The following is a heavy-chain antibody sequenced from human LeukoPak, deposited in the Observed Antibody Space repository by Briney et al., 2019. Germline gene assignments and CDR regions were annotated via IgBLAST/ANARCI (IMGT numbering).Heavy chain of an antibody. Sequence: SETLSLTCTVSGGSISIYYWSWIRQPAGKGLEWIGRIYNSGSTNYNPSLQSRVTMSVDTSKNQFSLRLSSVTAADTAVYYWARDGGNGPFDYWGQGTLVTVSS. J-gene: IGHJ4*02. V-gene: IGHV4-4*07. CDR2: IYNSGST. D-gene: IGHD1-1*01. CDR3: ARDGGNGPFDY. CDR1: GGSISIYY.